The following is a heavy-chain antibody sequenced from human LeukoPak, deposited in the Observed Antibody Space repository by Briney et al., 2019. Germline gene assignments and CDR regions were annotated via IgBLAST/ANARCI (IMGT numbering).Heavy chain of an antibody. V-gene: IGHV1-18*01. CDR2: ISAYNGNT. D-gene: IGHD3-10*01. CDR1: GYTFTSYG. CDR3: ARDRAITMVRGVILGY. Sequence: ASVKVSCKASGYTFTSYGISWVRQAPGQGLEWMGWISAYNGNTNYAQKLQGRVTMTTDTSKSTAYMELRNLRSDDTAVYYCARDRAITMVRGVILGYWGQGTLVTVSS. J-gene: IGHJ4*02.